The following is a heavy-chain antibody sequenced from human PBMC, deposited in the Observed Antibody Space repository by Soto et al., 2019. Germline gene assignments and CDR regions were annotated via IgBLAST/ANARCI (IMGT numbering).Heavy chain of an antibody. V-gene: IGHV4-4*02. CDR1: GGSISSSNW. CDR3: ARGVRVLELFNENYFDD. CDR2: IYHSGST. J-gene: IGHJ4*02. Sequence: SETLSLTCAVSGGSISSSNWWSWVRQPPGKGLEWIGEIYHSGSTNYNPSLKSRVTISVDKSKNQFSLKLSSVTAADTAVYYCARGVRVLELFNENYFDDWGQGTLVTVSS. D-gene: IGHD3-3*01.